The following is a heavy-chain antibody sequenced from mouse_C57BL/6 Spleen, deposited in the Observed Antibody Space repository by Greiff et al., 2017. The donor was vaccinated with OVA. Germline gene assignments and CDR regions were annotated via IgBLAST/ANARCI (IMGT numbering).Heavy chain of an antibody. J-gene: IGHJ1*03. V-gene: IGHV1-77*01. CDR3: AREHYSNVYWYFDV. CDR2: IGPGSGST. D-gene: IGHD2-5*01. CDR1: GYTFTDYY. Sequence: QVQLQQSGAELVRPGTSVKMSCKASGYTFTDYYINWVKQRPGQGLEWIGKIGPGSGSTYYNEKFKGKATLTADKSSSTAYMQLSSLTSEDSAVYFCAREHYSNVYWYFDVWGTGTTVTVSS.